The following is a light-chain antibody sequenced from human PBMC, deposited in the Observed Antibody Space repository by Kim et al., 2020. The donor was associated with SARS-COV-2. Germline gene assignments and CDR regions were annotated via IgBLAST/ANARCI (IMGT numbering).Light chain of an antibody. CDR2: DAS. CDR3: Q. CDR1: QDIRKY. V-gene: IGKV1-33*01. J-gene: IGKJ4*01. Sequence: TQSPSTLSTSGGDRFTITGQASQDIRKYLNGYQQQPGKAPKVLIYDASKLETGVPSRFSGSGSGTDFTFTISSLQPEDCAAYHCQLGGGTKVDIK.